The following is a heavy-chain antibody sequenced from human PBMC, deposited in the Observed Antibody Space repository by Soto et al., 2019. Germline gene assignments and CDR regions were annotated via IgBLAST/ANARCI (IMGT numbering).Heavy chain of an antibody. CDR1: GGSINSRYW. CDR2: IYHSGST. V-gene: IGHV4-4*02. D-gene: IGHD6-6*01. CDR3: ALDSSSSHGGLYYYAMDV. J-gene: IGHJ6*02. Sequence: SETLSLTCAVSGGSINSRYWWSWVRQPPGKGLEWIGEIYHSGSTNYNPSLKSRVTISVDKSKNQFSLKLSSVTAADTAVYYCALDSSSSHGGLYYYAMDVWGQGTTVTVSS.